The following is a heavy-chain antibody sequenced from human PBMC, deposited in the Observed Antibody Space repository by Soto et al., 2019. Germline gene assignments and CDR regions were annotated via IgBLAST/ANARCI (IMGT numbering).Heavy chain of an antibody. V-gene: IGHV3-74*01. CDR1: GFIFSTHW. Sequence: GGSLRLSCEASGFIFSTHWMHWVRQVPGKGLQWVARIEDDGRTTNYADSVMGRFTISRDNAKNTLYLQMNNLRAEDTATYHCAKAQYTSTLPGVWGQGTLVTVSS. J-gene: IGHJ4*02. CDR2: IEDDGRTT. CDR3: AKAQYTSTLPGV. D-gene: IGHD2-2*01.